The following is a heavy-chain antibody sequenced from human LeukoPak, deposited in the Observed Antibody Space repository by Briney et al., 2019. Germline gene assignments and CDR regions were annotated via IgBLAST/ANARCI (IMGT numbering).Heavy chain of an antibody. J-gene: IGHJ5*02. D-gene: IGHD6-13*01. CDR3: AKASGYSSSWYVSWFDP. CDR1: GFTFSSYS. CDR2: ISRSSNYK. Sequence: KPGGSLRLSCAASGFTFSSYSMNWVRQAPGKGLEWVSSISRSSNYKYYADSVKGRFTISRDNAKNSLYLQMNSLRAEDTALYYCAKASGYSSSWYVSWFDPWGQGTLVTVSS. V-gene: IGHV3-21*01.